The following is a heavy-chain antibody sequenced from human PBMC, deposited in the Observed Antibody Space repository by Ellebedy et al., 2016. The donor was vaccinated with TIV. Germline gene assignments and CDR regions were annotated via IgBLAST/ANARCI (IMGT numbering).Heavy chain of an antibody. D-gene: IGHD3-10*01. Sequence: GESLKISCAASGFTFSSYAMSWVRQAPGKGLEWVSPISASGGSTYYVDSVKGRFTISRDNSKNTLYLQMNSLRAEDTAVYYCVTRITRNYWGQGTLVTVSS. V-gene: IGHV3-23*01. CDR3: VTRITRNY. J-gene: IGHJ4*02. CDR2: ISASGGST. CDR1: GFTFSSYA.